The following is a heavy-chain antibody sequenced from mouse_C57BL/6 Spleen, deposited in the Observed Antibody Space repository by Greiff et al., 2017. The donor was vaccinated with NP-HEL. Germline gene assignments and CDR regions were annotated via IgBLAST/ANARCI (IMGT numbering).Heavy chain of an antibody. Sequence: VQLQQPGAELVKPGASVKMSCKASGYTFTSYWITWVKQRPGQGLEWIGDIYPGSGSTTYNEKFKSKATLTVDTSSSTAYMQLSSLTSEDSAVYYCAGDYGSSYYFDYWGQGTTLTVSS. D-gene: IGHD1-1*01. V-gene: IGHV1-55*01. CDR3: AGDYGSSYYFDY. J-gene: IGHJ2*01. CDR1: GYTFTSYW. CDR2: IYPGSGST.